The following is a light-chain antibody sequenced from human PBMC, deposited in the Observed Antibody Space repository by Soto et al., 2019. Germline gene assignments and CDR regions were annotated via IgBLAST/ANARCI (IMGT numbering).Light chain of an antibody. CDR2: AAS. CDR3: QQHYSTRFP. J-gene: IGKJ3*01. V-gene: IGKV1-39*01. Sequence: DIQMTQSPSSLSASVGDRVTITCRASQGISSYLNWYQQKPGKAPKLLIYAASSLQSGVPSRFSGSRSGTDFTITISSLQPEDFATYYCQQHYSTRFPCSPGTKVDIK. CDR1: QGISSY.